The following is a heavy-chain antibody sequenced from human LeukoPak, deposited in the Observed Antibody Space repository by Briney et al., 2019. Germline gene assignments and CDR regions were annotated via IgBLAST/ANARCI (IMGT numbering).Heavy chain of an antibody. V-gene: IGHV4-4*07. Sequence: SETLSLTCTVSGGSISSYYWSWIRQPAGKGLEWIGRIYTSGSTNYNPSLKSRVTMSVDTSKNQFSLKLSSVTAADTAVYYCARDLGGSDSSSWPPGDYWGQGTLVTVSS. CDR2: IYTSGST. CDR1: GGSISSYY. J-gene: IGHJ4*02. CDR3: ARDLGGSDSSSWPPGDY. D-gene: IGHD6-13*01.